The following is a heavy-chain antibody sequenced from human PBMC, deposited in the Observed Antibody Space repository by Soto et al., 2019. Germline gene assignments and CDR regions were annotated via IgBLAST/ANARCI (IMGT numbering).Heavy chain of an antibody. CDR1: GFTFSDYA. CDR3: AKEVSLGSTVDLGY. CDR2: IDGSSATT. D-gene: IGHD7-27*01. Sequence: GGSLRLSCAASGFTFSDYAMSWVRQAPGKGLEWVSAIDGSSATTNYADSVKGRFTISRDNSMGTLYLQMKSLRVEDTAIYYCAKEVSLGSTVDLGYWGQGALVTVSS. V-gene: IGHV3-23*01. J-gene: IGHJ4*02.